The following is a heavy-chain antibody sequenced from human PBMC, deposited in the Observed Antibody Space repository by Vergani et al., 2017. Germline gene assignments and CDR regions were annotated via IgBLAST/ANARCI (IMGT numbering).Heavy chain of an antibody. J-gene: IGHJ5*02. CDR3: ARTMGIGVVPAARLNHWFDP. D-gene: IGHD2-2*03. Sequence: QVQLVQSGAEVKKPGSSVKVSCKASGGTFSSYAISWVRQATGQGLEWMGGIIPIFGTANYAQKFQGRVTITADESTSTAYMELSSLRSEDTAVYYCARTMGIGVVPAARLNHWFDPWGQGTLVTVSS. V-gene: IGHV1-69*01. CDR2: IIPIFGTA. CDR1: GGTFSSYA.